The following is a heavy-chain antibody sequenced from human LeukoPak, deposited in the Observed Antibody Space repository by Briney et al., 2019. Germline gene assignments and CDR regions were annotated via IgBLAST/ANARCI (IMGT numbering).Heavy chain of an antibody. J-gene: IGHJ4*02. D-gene: IGHD3-22*01. CDR3: ARAIVVGSGYYFDY. Sequence: ASVKVSCKASGYTFTSYDINWVRQATGQGLEWMGWMNPNSGNTGYAQKFQGRVTITRNTSISTAYMELSSLRSEDTAVYYCARAIVVGSGYYFDYWGQGTLVTVSS. CDR1: GYTFTSYD. V-gene: IGHV1-8*03. CDR2: MNPNSGNT.